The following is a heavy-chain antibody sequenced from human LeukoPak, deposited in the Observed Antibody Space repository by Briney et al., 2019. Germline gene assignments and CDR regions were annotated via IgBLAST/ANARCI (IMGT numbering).Heavy chain of an antibody. D-gene: IGHD7-27*01. CDR2: VSCSGST. CDR3: ARLQGRGDNYLDF. Sequence: PSETLSLTCTVSGGSISTYYWSWLRQPPGKGLEWIGYVSCSGSTNYNPSLKTLKSRVTMSVDTSKNQFSLKVSSVTAADTAVYYCARLQGRGDNYLDFWGQGALVTVSS. CDR1: GGSISTYY. J-gene: IGHJ4*02. V-gene: IGHV4-59*08.